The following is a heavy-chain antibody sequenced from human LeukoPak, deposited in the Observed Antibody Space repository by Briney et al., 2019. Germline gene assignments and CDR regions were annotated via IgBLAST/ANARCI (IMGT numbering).Heavy chain of an antibody. J-gene: IGHJ4*02. V-gene: IGHV3-30*02. Sequence: GGSLRLSCAASGFIFSSYGMHWVRQAPGKGLEWVAFIRSDGGDKYYAGSVKGRFTISRDNSKNTLYLQMNSLRAEDTAVYYCAKHDSSSYYWGQGTLVTVSS. CDR3: AKHDSSSYY. CDR2: IRSDGGDK. CDR1: GFIFSSYG. D-gene: IGHD3-22*01.